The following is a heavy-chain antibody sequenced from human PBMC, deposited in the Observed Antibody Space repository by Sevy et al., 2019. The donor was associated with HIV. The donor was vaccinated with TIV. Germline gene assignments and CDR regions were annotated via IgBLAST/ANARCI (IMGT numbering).Heavy chain of an antibody. V-gene: IGHV3-23*01. CDR1: GFPFSSIA. D-gene: IGHD1-26*01. Sequence: GGSLRLSCAASGFPFSSIAMSWVRHIPGKGLEWVSTINGDGGSAYYADSEKGRFTLSRDNSNNTVFLQMNRLRDEDTAVYYCARPTPRIAPSSAAFFDYWGQGTLVTVSS. CDR3: ARPTPRIAPSSAAFFDY. J-gene: IGHJ4*02. CDR2: INGDGGSA.